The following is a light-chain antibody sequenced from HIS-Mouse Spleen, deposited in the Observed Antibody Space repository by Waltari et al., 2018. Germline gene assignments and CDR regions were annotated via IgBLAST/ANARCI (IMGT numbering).Light chain of an antibody. Sequence: QSVLTQPPSASGTPGQRVTISCSGSSSNIGSNYVYWYQQLPGTAPKLLIYRNNQRPSGVPDRFSGSKPGTSASLAISGLRSEDEADYYCAAWDASLSGPVFGGGTKLTVL. J-gene: IGLJ3*02. CDR2: RNN. V-gene: IGLV1-47*01. CDR1: SSNIGSNY. CDR3: AAWDASLSGPV.